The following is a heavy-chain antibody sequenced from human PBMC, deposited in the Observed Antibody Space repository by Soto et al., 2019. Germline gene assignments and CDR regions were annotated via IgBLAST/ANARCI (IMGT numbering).Heavy chain of an antibody. D-gene: IGHD2-15*01. CDR1: GGTFSSYT. V-gene: IGHV1-69*08. CDR3: ARDRVASMTYYYYGMDV. Sequence: QVQLVQSGAEVKKPGSSVKVSCKASGGTFSSYTISWVRQAPGQGLEWMGRIIPILGIANYAQKFQGRVTITADKSTRTAYMELGSLRSEDTAVYYCARDRVASMTYYYYGMDVWGQGTTVTVSS. CDR2: IIPILGIA. J-gene: IGHJ6*02.